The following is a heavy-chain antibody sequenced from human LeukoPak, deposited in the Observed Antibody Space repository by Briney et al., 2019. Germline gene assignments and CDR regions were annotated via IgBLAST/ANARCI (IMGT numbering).Heavy chain of an antibody. J-gene: IGHJ6*03. CDR2: IYSGGST. CDR1: GFTVSSNY. D-gene: IGHD2-2*03. V-gene: IGHV3-53*01. Sequence: VGSLRLSCAASGFTVSSNYMSWVRQAPGKGLEWVSVIYSGGSTYYADSVKGRFTISRDNAKNSLYLQMNSLRAEDTAVYYCAKVDQKYYMDVWGKGTTVTVSS. CDR3: AKVDQKYYMDV.